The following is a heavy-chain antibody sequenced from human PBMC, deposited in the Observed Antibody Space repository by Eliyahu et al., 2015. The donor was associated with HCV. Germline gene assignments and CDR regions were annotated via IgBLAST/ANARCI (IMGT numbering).Heavy chain of an antibody. CDR2: ISXSSNTI. Sequence: EVQLVESGGGLVQPGGSLXLSCAASGFTFSXISMXWVRQAPGKGLEGVXYISXSSNTIYYADSVKGRFTISRDNAXNSLYLQMNSLRDEDTAVYYCARVDSSGYYGPFDYWGQGTLVTVSS. V-gene: IGHV3-48*02. CDR1: GFTFSXIS. D-gene: IGHD3-22*01. CDR3: ARVDSSGYYGPFDY. J-gene: IGHJ4*02.